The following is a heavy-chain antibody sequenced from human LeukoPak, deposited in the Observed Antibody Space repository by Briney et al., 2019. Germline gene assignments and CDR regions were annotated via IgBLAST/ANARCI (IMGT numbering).Heavy chain of an antibody. V-gene: IGHV1-69*05. CDR2: IIPIFGTA. D-gene: IGHD1-26*01. CDR1: GGTFSSYA. Sequence: SVKVSCKASGGTFSSYAISWVRQAPGQGLEWMGGIIPIFGTANYAQKFQGRVTMTRDTSISTAYMELSRLRSDDTAVYYCARGGGSLDYWGQGTLVTVSS. J-gene: IGHJ4*02. CDR3: ARGGGSLDY.